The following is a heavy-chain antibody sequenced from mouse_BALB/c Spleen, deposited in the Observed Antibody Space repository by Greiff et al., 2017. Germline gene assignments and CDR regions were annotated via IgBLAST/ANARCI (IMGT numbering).Heavy chain of an antibody. Sequence: EVQLQQSGPELVKPGASVKIPCKASGYTFTDYNMDWVKQSHGKSLEWIGDINPNNGGTFYNQKFKGKATLTVDKSSSTAHMELLSLTSEDSAVYYCGRSNYGSTPWFAYWGQGTLVTVSA. J-gene: IGHJ3*01. CDR1: GYTFTDYN. V-gene: IGHV1-18*01. CDR3: GRSNYGSTPWFAY. CDR2: INPNNGGT. D-gene: IGHD1-1*01.